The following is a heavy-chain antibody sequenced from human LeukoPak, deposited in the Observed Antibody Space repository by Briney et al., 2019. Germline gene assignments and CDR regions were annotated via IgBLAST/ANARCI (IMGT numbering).Heavy chain of an antibody. CDR2: INHSGST. D-gene: IGHD1-20*01. V-gene: IGHV4-34*01. CDR3: ARDNNWTH. J-gene: IGHJ4*02. Sequence: PSETLSLTCAVYGRSFSGYYWSWIRQPPGKGLEWIGEINHSGSTNYNPSLKSRVTISVDTSKNQFSLKLSSVTAADTAVYYCARDNNWTHWGQGTLVTVSS. CDR1: GRSFSGYY.